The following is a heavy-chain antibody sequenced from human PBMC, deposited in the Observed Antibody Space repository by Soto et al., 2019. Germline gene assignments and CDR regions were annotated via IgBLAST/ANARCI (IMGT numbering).Heavy chain of an antibody. Sequence: PGGSLRLSCAASGFTVSSSYMNWVRQAPGEGLEWVSVIYSGGSTYYADSVKGRFIISRDNSKNTLYLQMNSLRVEDTAVYYCARAPPYLGGVIFHWGQGTLVTVSS. CDR2: IYSGGST. D-gene: IGHD3-16*02. CDR3: ARAPPYLGGVIFH. J-gene: IGHJ4*02. CDR1: GFTVSSSY. V-gene: IGHV3-53*01.